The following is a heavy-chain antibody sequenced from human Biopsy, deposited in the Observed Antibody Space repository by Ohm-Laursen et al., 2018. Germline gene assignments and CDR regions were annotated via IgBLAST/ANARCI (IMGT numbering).Heavy chain of an antibody. CDR3: ARDTRWSPYSMDV. D-gene: IGHD4-23*01. V-gene: IGHV3-11*01. J-gene: IGHJ6*02. CDR2: ISGGGTI. Sequence: SLRLSCTASGFSFSDYHMRWIRQAPGRGLERASYISGGGTIYYGDSMKGRVTISRDNAKNSLYLQMHSLRAEDTAVYYCARDTRWSPYSMDVWGQGTTVSVSS. CDR1: GFSFSDYH.